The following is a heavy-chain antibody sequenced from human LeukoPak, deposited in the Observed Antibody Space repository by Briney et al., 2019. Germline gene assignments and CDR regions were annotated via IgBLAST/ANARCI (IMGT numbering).Heavy chain of an antibody. Sequence: PGGSLRLSCAASGFTFNNYAMYWVRQAPEKGLEWVAGIFGSGGSAHYADSVKGRFTIFRDNSKNTVYLQMNSLRAEDTAVYYCGKTTVGYSSGRYPGWPVDYWGQGTLVTVSS. CDR2: IFGSGGSA. CDR1: GFTFNNYA. J-gene: IGHJ4*02. CDR3: GKTTVGYSSGRYPGWPVDY. D-gene: IGHD6-19*01. V-gene: IGHV3-23*01.